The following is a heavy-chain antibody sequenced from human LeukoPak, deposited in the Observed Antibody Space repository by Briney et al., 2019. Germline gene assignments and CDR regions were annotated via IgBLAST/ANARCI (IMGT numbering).Heavy chain of an antibody. V-gene: IGHV4-34*01. J-gene: IGHJ4*02. CDR3: ARRPSRGYYYDSSGYYFDY. CDR2: INHSGST. CDR1: GGSFSGYY. Sequence: PSETLSLTCAVYGGSFSGYYWSWIRQPPGKGLEWIGEINHSGSTNYNPSLKSRVTISVDTSKNQFSLELSSVTAADTAVYYCARRPSRGYYYDSSGYYFDYWGQGTLVTVSS. D-gene: IGHD3-22*01.